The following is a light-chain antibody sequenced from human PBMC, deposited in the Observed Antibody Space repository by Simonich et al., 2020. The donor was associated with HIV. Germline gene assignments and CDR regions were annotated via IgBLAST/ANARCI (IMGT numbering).Light chain of an antibody. CDR1: QSVLSSSNNKNF. V-gene: IGKV4-1*01. CDR3: QQYYSTPGT. CDR2: WAS. Sequence: DIVMTQSPDSLAVSLGERATINCKSSQSVLSSSNNKNFLTWYQHKPGQPPKLLVYWASTRESGVPDRFSGSGSGTDFTLTISSLQAEDVAVYYCQQYYSTPGTFGQGTKVEIK. J-gene: IGKJ1*01.